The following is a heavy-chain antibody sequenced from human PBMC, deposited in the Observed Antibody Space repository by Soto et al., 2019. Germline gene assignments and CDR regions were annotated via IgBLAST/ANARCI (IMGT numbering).Heavy chain of an antibody. CDR3: ARGKTFYDSLTGYYIWFDP. V-gene: IGHV4-30-2*02. CDR2: IYHSGST. CDR1: GGSISSGAYS. Sequence: SDTLSLTCAVSGGSISSGAYSWSWLRQPPGKGLEWIGYIYHSGSTNYNPSLKSRVTISVDTSKNQFSLKLSSVTAADTAVYYCARGKTFYDSLTGYYIWFDPWGQGTLVTVSP. J-gene: IGHJ5*02. D-gene: IGHD3-9*01.